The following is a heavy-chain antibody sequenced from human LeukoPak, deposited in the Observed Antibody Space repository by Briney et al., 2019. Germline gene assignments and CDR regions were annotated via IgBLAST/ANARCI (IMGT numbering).Heavy chain of an antibody. V-gene: IGHV3-23*01. D-gene: IGHD5/OR15-5a*01. Sequence: GGSLRLSCAASGFTFSSSAMSWVRQAPGKGLECVSSMSDTGGSIYYVDSVKGRVTISRDNAKNTLYLQMNSLRAEDTAVYYCAKSYLSGVSGIFDSWGQGTLVPVSP. CDR1: GFTFSSSA. CDR2: MSDTGGSI. CDR3: AKSYLSGVSGIFDS. J-gene: IGHJ4*02.